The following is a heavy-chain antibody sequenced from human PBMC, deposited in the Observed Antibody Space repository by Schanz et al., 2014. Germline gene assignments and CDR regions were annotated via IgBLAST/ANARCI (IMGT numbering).Heavy chain of an antibody. Sequence: QVQLQESGPGLVKPSQTLSLTCNVSGDSMSSGGYYWNWIRQHPGKGLEWIGYIYDSGNTYYNPSLKSRVTMSIDTSEKQFSLNLRSVTGADTAVYYCARLVGPSFYYGMDVWGQGTTVTVSS. CDR1: GDSMSSGGYY. CDR2: IYDSGNT. J-gene: IGHJ6*02. CDR3: ARLVGPSFYYGMDV. D-gene: IGHD2-15*01. V-gene: IGHV4-31*03.